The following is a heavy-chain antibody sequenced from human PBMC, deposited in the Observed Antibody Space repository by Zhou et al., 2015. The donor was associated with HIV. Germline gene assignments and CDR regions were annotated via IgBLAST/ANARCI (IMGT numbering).Heavy chain of an antibody. D-gene: IGHD3-3*01. J-gene: IGHJ4*02. CDR1: GFTFSSYS. V-gene: IGHV3-30-3*01. Sequence: QVQLVESGGGVVQPGRSLRLSCAASGFTFSSYSMHWVRQAPGKGLEWVAVISYDGSNKYYADSVEGRFTISRDNSKNTLYVQMNSLRADDTAVYYCARDNHYDFWSGYPSYYFDSWAREPWSPSPQ. CDR2: ISYDGSNK. CDR3: ARDNHYDFWSGYPSYYFDS.